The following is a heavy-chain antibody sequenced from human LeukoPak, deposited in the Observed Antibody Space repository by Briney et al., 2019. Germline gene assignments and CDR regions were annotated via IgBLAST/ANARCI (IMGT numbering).Heavy chain of an antibody. D-gene: IGHD3-22*01. CDR3: AKVRMITMIAYDAFDI. J-gene: IGHJ3*02. V-gene: IGHV3-48*04. Sequence: GGSLRLSCAASGFTFSSYSMNWVRQAPGKGLEWVSYISSSSSTIYYADSVMGRFTISRDNAKNSLYLQMNSLRAEDTAVYYCAKVRMITMIAYDAFDIWGQGTMVTVSS. CDR1: GFTFSSYS. CDR2: ISSSSSTI.